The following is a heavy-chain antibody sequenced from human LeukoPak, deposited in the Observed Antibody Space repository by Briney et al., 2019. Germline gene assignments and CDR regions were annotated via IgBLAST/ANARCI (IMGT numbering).Heavy chain of an antibody. V-gene: IGHV3-43*02. CDR1: GFTFDDYA. Sequence: GGSLRLSCEASGFTFDDYAMHWVRQAPGKGLEWVSPITGDGGRTYFADSVKGRFTIPRDNRKNSLYLQMNSLRTDDTALYYCAREGPIAVAGYFDYWGQATLVTVSS. D-gene: IGHD6-19*01. CDR3: AREGPIAVAGYFDY. CDR2: ITGDGGRT. J-gene: IGHJ4*02.